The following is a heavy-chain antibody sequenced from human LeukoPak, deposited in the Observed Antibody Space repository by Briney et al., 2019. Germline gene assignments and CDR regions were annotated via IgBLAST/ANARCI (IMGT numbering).Heavy chain of an antibody. CDR1: GLRFRSYG. V-gene: IGHV3-30*02. D-gene: IGHD3-16*01. CDR3: AKLYGHVDADAFDI. CDR2: IWYDGSNK. J-gene: IGHJ3*02. Sequence: TGGSLRLSCAASGLRFRSYGMHWVRQAPGKGLEWVALIWYDGSNKYYADSVKGRFTISRDNSKSTLYLQMNSLRAEDTAVYYCAKLYGHVDADAFDIWGQGTMVTVSS.